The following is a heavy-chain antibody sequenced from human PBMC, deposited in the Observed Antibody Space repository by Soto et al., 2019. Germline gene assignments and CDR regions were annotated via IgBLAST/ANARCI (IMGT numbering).Heavy chain of an antibody. CDR3: VRDSRGYYYEYYGMDV. Sequence: ASVKVSCKASGYTFTSYGISWVRQAPGQGLEWMGWISAYNGNTNYAQKLQGRVTMTTDTSTSTAYMELRSLRSDDTAVYYCVRDSRGYYYEYYGMDVWGQGTTVTVSS. CDR1: GYTFTSYG. J-gene: IGHJ6*02. CDR2: ISAYNGNT. D-gene: IGHD3-22*01. V-gene: IGHV1-18*01.